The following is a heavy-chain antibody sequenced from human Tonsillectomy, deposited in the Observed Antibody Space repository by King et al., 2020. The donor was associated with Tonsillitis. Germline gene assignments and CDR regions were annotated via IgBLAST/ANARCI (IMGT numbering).Heavy chain of an antibody. D-gene: IGHD6-19*01. V-gene: IGHV4-31*03. Sequence: VQLQESGPGLVKPSQTLSLTCTVSGGSISSGGYYWSWIRQHPGKGLEWIGYIYYSGSTYYNPSLKSRVTISVDTSKNQFSLKLSSVTAADTAVYYGARVKWLASGTYYYGMDVWGQGTTVTVSS. CDR2: IYYSGST. CDR3: ARVKWLASGTYYYGMDV. CDR1: GGSISSGGYY. J-gene: IGHJ6*02.